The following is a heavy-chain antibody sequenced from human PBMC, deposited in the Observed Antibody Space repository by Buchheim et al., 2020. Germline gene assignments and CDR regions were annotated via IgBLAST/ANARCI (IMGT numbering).Heavy chain of an antibody. D-gene: IGHD3-3*01. CDR3: VRERGVTPDYFDY. V-gene: IGHV3-48*03. J-gene: IGHJ4*02. Sequence: EVQLVESGGGLVQPGGSLRLSCAASGFTFSDYEMNWVRQAPGKGLEWTSYISVSTRTLYYAASVKGRFTISRDNARNSLYLQMNSLRAEDTAIYYCVRERGVTPDYFDYWGQGTL. CDR2: ISVSTRTL. CDR1: GFTFSDYE.